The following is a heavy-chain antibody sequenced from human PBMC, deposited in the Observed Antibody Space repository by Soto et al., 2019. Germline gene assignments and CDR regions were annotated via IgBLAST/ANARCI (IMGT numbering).Heavy chain of an antibody. CDR2: IIPIFGTA. V-gene: IGHV1-69*13. Sequence: SVKVSCKASGGTFSSYAISWVRQAPGQGLEWMGGIIPIFGTANYAQKFQGRVTITADESTSTAYMELSSLRSEDTAVYYCASRLTYYYDSSGYLYWGQGTLVTVYS. CDR1: GGTFSSYA. CDR3: ASRLTYYYDSSGYLY. J-gene: IGHJ4*02. D-gene: IGHD3-22*01.